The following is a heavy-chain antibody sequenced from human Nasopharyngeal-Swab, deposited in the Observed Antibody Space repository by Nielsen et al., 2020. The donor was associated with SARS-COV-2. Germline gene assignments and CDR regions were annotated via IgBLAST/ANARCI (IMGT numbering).Heavy chain of an antibody. Sequence: GESLKISCAASGFTFSSYSMNWVRQAPGKGLEWVSSISSSSVYIYYADSVKGRFTISRDNAKNSLYLQMNSLRAEDTAVYYCARDLSVWGGLYYYYGMDVWGQGTTVTVSS. J-gene: IGHJ6*02. D-gene: IGHD3-16*01. CDR2: ISSSSVYI. CDR1: GFTFSSYS. CDR3: ARDLSVWGGLYYYYGMDV. V-gene: IGHV3-21*01.